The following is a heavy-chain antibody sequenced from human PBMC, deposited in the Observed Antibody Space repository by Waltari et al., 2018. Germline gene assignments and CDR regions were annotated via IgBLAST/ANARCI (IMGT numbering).Heavy chain of an antibody. CDR3: ARRRDVEMATMKGNWFDP. D-gene: IGHD5-12*01. J-gene: IGHJ5*02. CDR2: INHSGST. Sequence: QVQLQQWGAGLLKPSETLSLTCAVYGGSFSGYYWSWIRQPPGKGLEWIGEINHSGSTKYNPSLKSRVSISLDTSKNQFSLKLSSVTAADTAVYYCARRRDVEMATMKGNWFDPWGQGTLVIVSS. CDR1: GGSFSGYY. V-gene: IGHV4-34*01.